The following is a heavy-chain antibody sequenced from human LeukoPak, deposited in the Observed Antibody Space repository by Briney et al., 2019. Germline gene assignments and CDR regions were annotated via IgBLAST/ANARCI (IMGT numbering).Heavy chain of an antibody. CDR1: GFTVNSNY. CDR3: ARAPPSSSRNYFDY. Sequence: GGSLGLSCAASGFTVNSNYMSWVRQAPGKGLEWVSVIYSGGSTYYADSVKGRFTISRDNSKNTLYLQVNSLRAEDTAVYYCARAPPSSSRNYFDYWGQGTLVTVSS. CDR2: IYSGGST. D-gene: IGHD6-6*01. V-gene: IGHV3-66*02. J-gene: IGHJ4*02.